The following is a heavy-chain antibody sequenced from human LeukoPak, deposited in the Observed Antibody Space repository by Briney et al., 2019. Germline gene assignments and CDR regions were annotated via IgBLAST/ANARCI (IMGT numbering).Heavy chain of an antibody. CDR2: IWYDGSHE. CDR1: GFTFSTYG. D-gene: IGHD6-19*01. CDR3: ARVKTSGWLDAFDI. Sequence: SGGSLRLFCAASGFTFSTYGMHWVRQAPGKGLEWVALIWYDGSHEYYADSVKGRFTISRDNSKDTLYLQMNSLRAEDTAVYYCARVKTSGWLDAFDIWGQGTMVTVSS. V-gene: IGHV3-33*01. J-gene: IGHJ3*02.